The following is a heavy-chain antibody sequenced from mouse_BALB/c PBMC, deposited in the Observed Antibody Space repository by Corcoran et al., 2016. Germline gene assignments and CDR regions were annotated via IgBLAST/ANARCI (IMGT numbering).Heavy chain of an antibody. D-gene: IGHD2-1*01. CDR2: ISYDGSN. V-gene: IGHV3-6*02. CDR3: ASGNYWYFDV. J-gene: IGHJ1*01. Sequence: DVQLQESGPGLVKPSQSLSLTCSVTGYSITSGYYWNWIRQFPGNKLEWMGYISYDGSNNYNPSLKNRISITRDTSKNQFFLKLNSVTTEDTATYYCASGNYWYFDVWGAVTTVTVSS. CDR1: GYSITSGYY.